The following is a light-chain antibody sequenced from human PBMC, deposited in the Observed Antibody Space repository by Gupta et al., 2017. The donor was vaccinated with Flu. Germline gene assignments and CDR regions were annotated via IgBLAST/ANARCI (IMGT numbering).Light chain of an antibody. V-gene: IGLV1-51*02. Sequence: QSVVTPPPSVSAAPGQKVTISCSGSSSNIGSSYVGWYQQITGTAPKLLIFDNDERPSGIPDRLSGSKSGTSATLAINGLQAGDEADYYCATWDSSLNGYVFGGGTQVTVL. J-gene: IGLJ7*01. CDR3: ATWDSSLNGYV. CDR2: DND. CDR1: SSNIGSSY.